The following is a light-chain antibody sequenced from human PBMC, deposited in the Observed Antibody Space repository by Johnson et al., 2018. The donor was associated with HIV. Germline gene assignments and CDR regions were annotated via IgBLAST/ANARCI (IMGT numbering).Light chain of an antibody. CDR2: END. J-gene: IGLJ1*01. CDR1: SYDMGNYA. CDR3: GTWDSSLNAYV. V-gene: IGLV1-51*02. Sequence: QSVLTQPPSVSAAPGQKVTISCSGSSYDMGNYAVSWYQQLPGTAPKLLIYENDKRPSGIPDRFSGSKSGTSATLGITGLQTGDEADYYCGTWDSSLNAYVLGAATKVAVL.